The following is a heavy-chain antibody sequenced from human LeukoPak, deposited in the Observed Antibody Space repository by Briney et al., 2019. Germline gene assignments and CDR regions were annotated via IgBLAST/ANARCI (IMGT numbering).Heavy chain of an antibody. Sequence: PGGSLRLSCAASGFTFTNYWMSWVRQAPGKGLEWVAFIRYDGSNKYYADSVKGRFTISRDNSKNTLYLQMNSLRAEDTAVYYCAKETPGALYSSGWLDYWGQGTLVTVSS. CDR1: GFTFTNYW. V-gene: IGHV3-30*02. D-gene: IGHD6-19*01. J-gene: IGHJ4*02. CDR2: IRYDGSNK. CDR3: AKETPGALYSSGWLDY.